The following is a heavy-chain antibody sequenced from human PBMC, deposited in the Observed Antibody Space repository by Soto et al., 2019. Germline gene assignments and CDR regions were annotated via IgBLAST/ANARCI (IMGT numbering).Heavy chain of an antibody. CDR1: GFIFSTYA. CDR2: ISSSGDSA. J-gene: IGHJ3*02. CDR3: AHPRGYGVFDAVDI. Sequence: GGSLRLSCAASGFIFSTYAMNWVRQAPGKGLEWVSAISSSGDSAYYAESVRGRFTISRDNSIITLYLQMRSLRPEDTAVYYCAHPRGYGVFDAVDIWGQGTMVTVS. V-gene: IGHV3-23*01. D-gene: IGHD4-17*01.